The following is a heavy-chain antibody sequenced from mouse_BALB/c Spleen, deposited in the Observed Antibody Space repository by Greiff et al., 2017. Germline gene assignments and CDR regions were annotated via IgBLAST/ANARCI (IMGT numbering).Heavy chain of an antibody. V-gene: IGHV1-80*01. Sequence: QVQLQQSGAELVRPGSSVKISCKASGYAFSSYWMNWVKQRPGQGLEWIGQIYPGDGDTNYNGKFKGKATLTADKSSSTAYMQLSSLTSEDSAVYFCARALSLKYYFDYWGQGTTLTVSS. CDR2: IYPGDGDT. D-gene: IGHD1-3*01. CDR3: ARALSLKYYFDY. CDR1: GYAFSSYW. J-gene: IGHJ2*01.